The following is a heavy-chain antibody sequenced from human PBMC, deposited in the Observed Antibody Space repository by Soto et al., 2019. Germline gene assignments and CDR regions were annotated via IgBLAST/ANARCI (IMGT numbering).Heavy chain of an antibody. CDR1: GGTFNSYA. Sequence: VKVSCKASGGTFNSYAIGWVRQAPGQGLEWMGGIIPIFGTANYAQKFQGRVTITADESTSTAYMELSSLRSEDTAVYYCARERIVGATTEAFDIWGQGTMVTVSS. CDR3: ARERIVGATTEAFDI. J-gene: IGHJ3*02. CDR2: IIPIFGTA. D-gene: IGHD1-26*01. V-gene: IGHV1-69*13.